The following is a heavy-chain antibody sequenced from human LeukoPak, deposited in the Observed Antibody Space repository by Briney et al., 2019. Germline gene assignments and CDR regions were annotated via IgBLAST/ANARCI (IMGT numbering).Heavy chain of an antibody. CDR2: LSGSGGST. D-gene: IGHD2-2*01. CDR1: GFTFSSYA. V-gene: IGHV3-23*01. Sequence: GGSLRLSCAASGFTFSSYAMSWVRPAPGKGLEWVSALSGSGGSTYYADSVKGRFTISRDNSKNTLYLQMNSLRAEDTAVYYCAKGPTSQPSNWFDPWGAGTLVTVPS. CDR3: AKGPTSQPSNWFDP. J-gene: IGHJ5*02.